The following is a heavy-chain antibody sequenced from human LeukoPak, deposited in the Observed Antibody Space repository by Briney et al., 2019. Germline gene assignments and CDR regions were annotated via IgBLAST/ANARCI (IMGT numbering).Heavy chain of an antibody. CDR2: IHYSGST. J-gene: IGHJ4*02. CDR1: GDSISTYY. V-gene: IGHV4-59*08. CDR3: ARRAINSVMFDY. D-gene: IGHD3-16*01. Sequence: PSETLSLTCTVSGDSISTYYWSWIRQPPGKGLEWIGYIHYSGSTNHNPSLRSRVTISVDTSKNQFSLKLSSATAADTAVYFCARRAINSVMFDYWGQGTLATVSS.